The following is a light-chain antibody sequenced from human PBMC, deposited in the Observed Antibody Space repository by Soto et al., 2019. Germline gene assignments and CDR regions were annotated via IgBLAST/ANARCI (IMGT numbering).Light chain of an antibody. CDR2: GAN. CDR3: QQANSLPLT. V-gene: IGKV1-12*01. Sequence: DIQMTQSPSSVSASVGDNVTITCRASQDIRSWLAWYQQRPGKAPQLLVFGANILETGVPSRFAGSGSGTDFTLTISSLQPEDFATYYCQQANSLPLTFGGGTRVEI. CDR1: QDIRSW. J-gene: IGKJ4*01.